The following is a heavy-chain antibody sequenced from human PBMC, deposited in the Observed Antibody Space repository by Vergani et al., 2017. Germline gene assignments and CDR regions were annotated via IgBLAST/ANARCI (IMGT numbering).Heavy chain of an antibody. CDR1: VYTFTSYY. CDR2: INPSGGST. D-gene: IGHD3-22*01. CDR3: TRGWYYDSIAYWAY. J-gene: IGHJ4*02. Sequence: QVQLVQSGAEVKKPGASVKVSCKASVYTFTSYYMHWVRQAPGQGLAWMGIINPSGGSTSYAQKFQGRVTMPRDTSTSTVYRELSSLRYEDTAVYYCTRGWYYDSIAYWAYWGQGTLVTVSS. V-gene: IGHV1-46*03.